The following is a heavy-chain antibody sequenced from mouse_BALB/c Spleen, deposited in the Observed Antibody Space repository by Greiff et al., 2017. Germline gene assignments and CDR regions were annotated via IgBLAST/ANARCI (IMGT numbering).Heavy chain of an antibody. V-gene: IGHV2-9-2*01. CDR2: IWTGGGT. Sequence: VKVVESGPGLVAPSQCLSISCTASGFSLTSYDISWIRQPPGKGLEWLGVIWTGGGTNYNSAYMSRLSISKDNSKCQVFLKMNSLQTDDTAIYYCVREIYDGYFDYWGQGTTLTVSS. CDR3: VREIYDGYFDY. J-gene: IGHJ2*01. D-gene: IGHD2-3*01. CDR1: GFSLTSYD.